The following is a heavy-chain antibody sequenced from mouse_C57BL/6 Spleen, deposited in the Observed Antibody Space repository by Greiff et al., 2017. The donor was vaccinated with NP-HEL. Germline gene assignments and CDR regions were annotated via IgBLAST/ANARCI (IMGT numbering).Heavy chain of an antibody. D-gene: IGHD6-1*01. CDR2: IYPGSGST. CDR3: ARYWGLSEPSWFAY. CDR1: GYTFTSYW. J-gene: IGHJ3*01. Sequence: QVQLQQPGAELVKPGASVKMSCKASGYTFTSYWITWVKQRPGQGLEWIGDIYPGSGSTNYNEKFKSKATLTVDTSSSTAYMQLSSLTSEDSAVYYCARYWGLSEPSWFAYWGKGTLVTVSA. V-gene: IGHV1-55*01.